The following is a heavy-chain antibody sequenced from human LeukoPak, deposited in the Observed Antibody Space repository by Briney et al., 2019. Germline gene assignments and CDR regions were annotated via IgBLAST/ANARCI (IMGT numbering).Heavy chain of an antibody. CDR2: ISSSSSTI. J-gene: IGHJ6*03. Sequence: GGSLRLSCAASGFTFSSYAMSWVRQAPGKGLEWVSYISSSSSTIYYADSVKGRFTISRDNAKNSLYLQMNSLRAEDTAVYYCARMNPVTPYYYYYMDVWGKGTTVTVSS. D-gene: IGHD4-11*01. CDR1: GFTFSSYA. V-gene: IGHV3-48*04. CDR3: ARMNPVTPYYYYYMDV.